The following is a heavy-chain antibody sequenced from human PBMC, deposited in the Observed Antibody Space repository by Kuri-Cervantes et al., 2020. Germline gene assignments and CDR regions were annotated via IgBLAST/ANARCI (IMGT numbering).Heavy chain of an antibody. V-gene: IGHV1-18*01. CDR3: ARDGTTVGTYYDFWSGYRLPAEAGRLDY. D-gene: IGHD3-3*01. CDR2: ISAYNGNT. J-gene: IGHJ4*02. CDR1: GFTFSSYW. Sequence: GESLKISCAASGFTFSSYWISWVRQAPGQGLEWMGWISAYNGNTNYAQKLQGRVTMTTDTSTSTAYMELRSLRSDDTAVYYCARDGTTVGTYYDFWSGYRLPAEAGRLDYWGQGTLVTVSS.